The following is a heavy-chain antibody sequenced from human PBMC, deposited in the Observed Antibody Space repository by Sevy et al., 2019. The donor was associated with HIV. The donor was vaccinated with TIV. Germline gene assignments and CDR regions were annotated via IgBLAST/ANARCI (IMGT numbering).Heavy chain of an antibody. CDR3: ARSYCSGGRCYSLAY. D-gene: IGHD2-15*01. V-gene: IGHV1-18*01. CDR2: VGPHNGDT. CDR1: GYTFTTYR. Sequence: ASVKVSCKASGYTFTTYRITWVRQAPGQGLEWMGWVGPHNGDTDYAQKFQGRVTMITDTSTSTAFMELRSLRSDDTALYYCARSYCSGGRCYSLAYWGQGTLVTVSS. J-gene: IGHJ4*02.